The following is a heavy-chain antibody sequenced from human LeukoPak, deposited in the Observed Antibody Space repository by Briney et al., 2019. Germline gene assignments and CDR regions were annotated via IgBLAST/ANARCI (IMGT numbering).Heavy chain of an antibody. CDR3: TRDPFDSLGATGNLPVV. J-gene: IGHJ4*02. CDR2: IYRSGST. V-gene: IGHV3-66*01. Sequence: GGSLRLSCAASGFTVNSNYMSWVRQAPGKGLEWVSVIYRSGSTYYADSVKDRFTISRDNSKNTLYLQMNSLRAEDTAVYYCTRDPFDSLGATGNLPVVWGQGTLVTVSS. CDR1: GFTVNSNY. D-gene: IGHD1-26*01.